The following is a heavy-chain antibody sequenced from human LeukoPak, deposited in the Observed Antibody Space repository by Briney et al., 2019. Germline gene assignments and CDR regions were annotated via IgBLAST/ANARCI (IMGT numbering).Heavy chain of an antibody. V-gene: IGHV4-31*03. CDR3: ASTIVHSGYDSWPLDY. CDR1: GGSISSGGYY. Sequence: HSETLSLTCTVSGGSISSGGYYWSWIRQHPGKGLEWIGYIYYSGSTYYNPSLKSRVTISVDTSKNQFSLKLSPVTAADTAVYYCASTIVHSGYDSWPLDYWGQGTLVTVSS. J-gene: IGHJ4*02. D-gene: IGHD5-12*01. CDR2: IYYSGST.